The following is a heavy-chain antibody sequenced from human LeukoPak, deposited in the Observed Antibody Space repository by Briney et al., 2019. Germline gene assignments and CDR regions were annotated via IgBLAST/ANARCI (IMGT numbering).Heavy chain of an antibody. CDR2: ISSSGSTI. J-gene: IGHJ4*02. V-gene: IGHV3-48*03. CDR3: AREPLTRYCNTTSCPGNYFDY. D-gene: IGHD2-2*01. Sequence: PGGSLRLSCAASGLTFSSYEMNWVRQAPGKGLEWVSYISSSGSTIYYADSVKGRFTISRDNAKNSLYLQMNSLRAEDTAVYYCAREPLTRYCNTTSCPGNYFDYWGQGTLITVSS. CDR1: GLTFSSYE.